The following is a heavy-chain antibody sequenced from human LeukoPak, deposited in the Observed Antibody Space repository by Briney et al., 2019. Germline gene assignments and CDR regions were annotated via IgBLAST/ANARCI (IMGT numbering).Heavy chain of an antibody. CDR1: GFTFSSYE. CDR2: LSSSGSAF. CDR3: ARSARLMKGVVEVTALDD. Sequence: GGSLRLSCAGSGFTFSSYEMNWVRQAPGKGLEWIAYLSSSGSAFSYADSVKGRFTIARDNAKNSVYLEMNSLRADDTAVYYCARSARLMKGVVEVTALDDWGQGTLVTVSS. D-gene: IGHD3-3*01. J-gene: IGHJ4*02. V-gene: IGHV3-48*03.